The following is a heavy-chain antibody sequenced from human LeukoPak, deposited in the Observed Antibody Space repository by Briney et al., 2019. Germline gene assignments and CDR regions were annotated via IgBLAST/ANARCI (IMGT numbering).Heavy chain of an antibody. V-gene: IGHV1-3*01. D-gene: IGHD3-10*01. CDR1: GYTFTSYA. CDR3: ARGWLVRNDDAFDI. CDR2: ITPGNGNT. Sequence: ASVKVSCKASGYTFTSYAMHWVRQAPGQSLEWMGWITPGNGNTKYSQKFQGRVTITRDTSASTVYMELSSPRSEDTAVFYCARGWLVRNDDAFDIWGQGTMVTVSS. J-gene: IGHJ3*02.